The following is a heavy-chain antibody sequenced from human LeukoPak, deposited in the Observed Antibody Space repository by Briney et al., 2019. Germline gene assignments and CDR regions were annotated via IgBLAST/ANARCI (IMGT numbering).Heavy chain of an antibody. D-gene: IGHD2-2*01. V-gene: IGHV3-7*03. J-gene: IGHJ4*02. Sequence: GGSLRLSCAASGFTFDSSWMNWVRQPPGRGLEWVANINPHGSEKRYVDSVKGRFTTSRDNAKNSLYLQMNSLKTEDTAVYYCTSRVVPAATVDYWGQGTLVTVSS. CDR1: GFTFDSSW. CDR3: TSRVVPAATVDY. CDR2: INPHGSEK.